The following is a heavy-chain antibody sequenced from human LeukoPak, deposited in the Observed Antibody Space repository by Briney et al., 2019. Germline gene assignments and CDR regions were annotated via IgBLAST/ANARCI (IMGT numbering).Heavy chain of an antibody. CDR1: GGSIGTYY. J-gene: IGHJ4*02. D-gene: IGHD3-10*01. CDR2: VYYTGST. V-gene: IGHV4-59*01. Sequence: SETLSLTCTLSGGSIGTYYWSWIRQPPGKGLEWIGYVYYTGSTSYNPSLKSRVTISVDTSKNQFSLKLSSVTAADTAVYYCARSRGRLLYYFDYWGQGTLVTVSS. CDR3: ARSRGRLLYYFDY.